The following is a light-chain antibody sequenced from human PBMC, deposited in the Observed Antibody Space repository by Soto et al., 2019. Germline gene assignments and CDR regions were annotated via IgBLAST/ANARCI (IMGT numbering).Light chain of an antibody. CDR2: GTS. CDR3: QQYGNSVT. J-gene: IGKJ4*01. Sequence: EIGMTHSPATLSVSPGERATLSCSASQTVYNNYIAWYQQSPGQAPRVLIYGTSTRATGTPARFSGSGSGTNFTFTISRLEPEDSAVYYCQQYGNSVTFGGRTKVDIK. CDR1: QTVYNNY. V-gene: IGKV3-20*01.